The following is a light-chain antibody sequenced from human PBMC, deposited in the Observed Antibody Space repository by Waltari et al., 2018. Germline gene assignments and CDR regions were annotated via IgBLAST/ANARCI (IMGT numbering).Light chain of an antibody. CDR3: SSYASSTTRV. CDR2: GVS. Sequence: QSALTQPASVSGSPGQSITISCNGTSSDVGGYNYVSWYQQHLGKAPKLMIYGVSNRPSGVSARFSGSKSGNTASLTISGLQAEYEADYYCSSYASSTTRVFGSGTKVTVL. V-gene: IGLV2-14*01. J-gene: IGLJ1*01. CDR1: SSDVGGYNY.